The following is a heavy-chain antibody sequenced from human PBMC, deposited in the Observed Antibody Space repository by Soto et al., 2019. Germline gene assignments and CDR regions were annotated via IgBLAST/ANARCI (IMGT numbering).Heavy chain of an antibody. CDR1: GYSFTSYW. J-gene: IGHJ6*02. Sequence: GGSLKTPRKGAGYSFTSYWISLVCQMPGKGLGRRGSTDPSDSYTNYRPSFQGHVTISADKSISTAYLQWSSLKASDTAMYYCARQGLAVAGPYYYYGMDVWGQGTTVTVSS. CDR3: ARQGLAVAGPYYYYGMDV. D-gene: IGHD6-19*01. V-gene: IGHV5-10-1*01. CDR2: TDPSDSYT.